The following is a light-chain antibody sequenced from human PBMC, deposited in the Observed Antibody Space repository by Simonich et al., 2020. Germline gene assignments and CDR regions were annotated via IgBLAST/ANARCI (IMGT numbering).Light chain of an antibody. CDR1: SSSIASNY. V-gene: IGLV6-57*03. J-gene: IGLJ3*02. CDR2: EDN. CDR3: QSYDSSGWV. Sequence: NFMLTQPHSVTESPGKTVTISCTRSSSSIASNYVQWYQQRPGSAPPTVIYEDNQRPSGVPDRFSGSIDSSSNSASLTISGLKTEDEADYYCQSYDSSGWVFGGGTKLTVL.